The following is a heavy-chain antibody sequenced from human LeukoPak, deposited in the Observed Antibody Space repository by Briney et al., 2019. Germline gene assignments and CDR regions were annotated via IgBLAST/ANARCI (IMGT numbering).Heavy chain of an antibody. Sequence: PSETLSLTCGVSGGSISSTNWWTWVRQPPGEGLEWIGEVHLSGRTNYNPSLESRVTMFEDKSKNQFSLRLYSVTVADTAVYYCARDTPTRYYYDSSGYYLDYWGQGTLVTVSS. CDR3: ARDTPTRYYYDSSGYYLDY. CDR2: VHLSGRT. CDR1: GGSISSTNW. D-gene: IGHD3-22*01. V-gene: IGHV4-4*02. J-gene: IGHJ4*02.